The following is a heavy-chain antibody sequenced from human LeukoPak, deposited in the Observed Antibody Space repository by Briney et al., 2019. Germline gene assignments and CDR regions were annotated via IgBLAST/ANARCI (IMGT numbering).Heavy chain of an antibody. CDR3: AREKSDCSGGSCYSVFDY. Sequence: GRSLRPSCAASGFTFSSYWMSWDRQAPGKGLEWVANIKPDGSEKYYVDSVKGRFTISRDNAKNSLYLQMNSLRAEDTAVYYCAREKSDCSGGSCYSVFDYWGQGTLVTVSS. CDR1: GFTFSSYW. V-gene: IGHV3-7*01. D-gene: IGHD2-15*01. J-gene: IGHJ4*02. CDR2: IKPDGSEK.